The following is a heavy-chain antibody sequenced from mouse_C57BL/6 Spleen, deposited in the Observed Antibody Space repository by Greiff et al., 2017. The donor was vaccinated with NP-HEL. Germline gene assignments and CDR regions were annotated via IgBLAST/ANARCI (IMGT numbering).Heavy chain of an antibody. Sequence: DVQLQESGPGLVKPSQSLSLTCSVTGYSITSGYYWNWIRQFPGNKLEWMGYISYDGSNNYNPSLKNRISITRDTSKNQVFLKLNSVTTEDTATYYCARVGDYDEGFAYWGQGTLVTVSA. D-gene: IGHD2-4*01. CDR2: ISYDGSN. CDR3: ARVGDYDEGFAY. V-gene: IGHV3-6*01. CDR1: GYSITSGYY. J-gene: IGHJ3*01.